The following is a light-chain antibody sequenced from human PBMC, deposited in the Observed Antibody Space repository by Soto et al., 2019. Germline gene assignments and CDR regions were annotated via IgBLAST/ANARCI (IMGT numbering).Light chain of an antibody. CDR3: SSYTSRNTLV. J-gene: IGLJ1*01. CDR1: SSDVCGYNF. CDR2: DVS. V-gene: IGLV2-14*01. Sequence: QSALTQPASVSGSPGQSITISCIGTSSDVCGYNFVSWYQQHPGKAPKLMIYDVSNRPSGVSNRFSGSKSGNTASLNIAGLQAEDGADYYCSSYTSRNTLVFGTGTKVTVL.